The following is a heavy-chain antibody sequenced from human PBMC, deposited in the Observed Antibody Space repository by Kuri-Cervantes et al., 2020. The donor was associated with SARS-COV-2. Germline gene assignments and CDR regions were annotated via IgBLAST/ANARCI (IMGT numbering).Heavy chain of an antibody. J-gene: IGHJ6*02. CDR2: IGTAGDT. CDR3: ARARRRKWFGELYDYYYGMDV. V-gene: IGHV3-13*01. D-gene: IGHD3-10*01. CDR1: GFTFSSYD. Sequence: GGSLRLSCAASGFTFSSYDMHWVRQATGKGLEWVSAIGTAGDTYYPGSVKGRFTISRENAKNSLYLQMNSLRAGDTAVYYCARARRRKWFGELYDYYYGMDVWGQGTTVTVSS.